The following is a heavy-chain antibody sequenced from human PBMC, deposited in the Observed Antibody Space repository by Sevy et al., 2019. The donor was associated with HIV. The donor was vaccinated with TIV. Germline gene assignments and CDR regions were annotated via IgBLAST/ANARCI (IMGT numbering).Heavy chain of an antibody. CDR3: ATAPGYYDSAPFDY. V-gene: IGHV3-15*01. D-gene: IGHD3-3*01. CDR1: GLTFNNAW. CDR2: IKSKIDGETT. J-gene: IGHJ4*02. Sequence: LSLTCAVSGLTFNNAWMNWVRQAPGTGLQWVGLIKSKIDGETTDYAAPVKGRFTISRDDSKNTLFLQMNSLKIEDTAVYYCATAPGYYDSAPFDYWGPGTLVTVSS.